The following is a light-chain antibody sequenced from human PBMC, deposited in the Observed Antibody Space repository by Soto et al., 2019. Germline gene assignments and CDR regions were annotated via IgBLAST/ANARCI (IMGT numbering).Light chain of an antibody. CDR2: GGC. V-gene: IGLV2-23*01. Sequence: QSALTQPASVSGSPGQSITISCTGSSDDIGTYEYISWHQHHPGKAPKLIIFGGCDRPSGVSDRFSGSKSGNTASLTISGLQAEDEADYYCCLYIGATTYVFGTGTKVTVL. J-gene: IGLJ1*01. CDR1: SDDIGTYEY. CDR3: CLYIGATTYV.